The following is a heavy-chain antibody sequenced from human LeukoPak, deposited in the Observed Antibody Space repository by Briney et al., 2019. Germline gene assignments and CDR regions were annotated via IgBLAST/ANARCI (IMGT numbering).Heavy chain of an antibody. V-gene: IGHV1-8*01. J-gene: IGHJ2*01. Sequence: ASVKVSCKASGYTFTSYDINWVRQATGQGLEWMGWMNPNSGNTGYAQKFQGGVTITRNTSISTAYMELSSLRSEDTAVYYCARTADSSGYYGYFDLWGRGTLVTVSS. CDR3: ARTADSSGYYGYFDL. CDR2: MNPNSGNT. CDR1: GYTFTSYD. D-gene: IGHD3-22*01.